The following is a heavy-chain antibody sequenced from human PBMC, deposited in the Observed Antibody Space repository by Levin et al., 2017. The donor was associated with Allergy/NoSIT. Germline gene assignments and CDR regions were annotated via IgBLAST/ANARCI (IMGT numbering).Heavy chain of an antibody. V-gene: IGHV1-69*04. CDR2: IIPILGIA. J-gene: IGHJ4*02. CDR3: ARGQMGEWLLAYYFDY. Sequence: SVKVSCKASGGTFSSYAISWVRQAPGQGLEWMGRIIPILGIANYAQKFQGRVTITADKSTSTAYMELSSLRSEDTAVYYCARGQMGEWLLAYYFDYWGQGTLVTVSS. CDR1: GGTFSSYA. D-gene: IGHD3-3*01.